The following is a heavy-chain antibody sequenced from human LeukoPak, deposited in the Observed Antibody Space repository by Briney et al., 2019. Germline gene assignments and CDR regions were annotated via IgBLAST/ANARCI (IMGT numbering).Heavy chain of an antibody. V-gene: IGHV4-31*03. Sequence: SQTLSLPCTVSGGSISSGGYYWSWIRQHPGKGLEWIGYIYYSGSTYYNPSLKSRVTISVDTSKNQFSLKLSSVTAADTAVYYCARDRGEGWLQSFDYWGQGTLVTVSS. CDR1: GGSISSGGYY. CDR3: ARDRGEGWLQSFDY. J-gene: IGHJ4*02. D-gene: IGHD5-24*01. CDR2: IYYSGST.